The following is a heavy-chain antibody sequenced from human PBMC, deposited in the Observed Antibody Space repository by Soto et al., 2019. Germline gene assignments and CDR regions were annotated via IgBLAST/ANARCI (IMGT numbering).Heavy chain of an antibody. CDR2: IYYSGST. CDR3: ARVVSGYYYFDY. CDR1: GGSISSYY. J-gene: IGHJ4*02. V-gene: IGHV4-59*01. D-gene: IGHD3-9*01. Sequence: QVQLQESGPGLVKPSETLSLTCTVSGGSISSYYWSWIRQPPGKGLEWIGYIYYSGSTNYNPSLNSRVTVSVDTSKNQFTLKLSSVTAADTAVYYCARVVSGYYYFDYWGQGTLVTVSS.